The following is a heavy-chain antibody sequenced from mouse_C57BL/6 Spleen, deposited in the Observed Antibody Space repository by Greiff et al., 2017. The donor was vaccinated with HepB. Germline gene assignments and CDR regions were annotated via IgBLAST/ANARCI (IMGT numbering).Heavy chain of an antibody. V-gene: IGHV1-63*01. CDR2: IYPGGGYT. J-gene: IGHJ1*03. CDR3: ARNSPIYYGSSHWYFDV. CDR1: GYTFTNYW. Sequence: QVQLQQSGAELVRPGTSVKMSCKASGYTFTNYWIGWAKQRPGHGLEWIGDIYPGGGYTNYNEKFKGKATLTADKSSSTAYMQFSSLTSEDSAIYYCARNSPIYYGSSHWYFDVWGTGTTVTVSS. D-gene: IGHD1-1*01.